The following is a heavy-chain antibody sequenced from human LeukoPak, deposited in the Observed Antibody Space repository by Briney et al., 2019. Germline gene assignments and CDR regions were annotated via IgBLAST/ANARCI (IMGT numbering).Heavy chain of an antibody. CDR1: GVSISSGGFS. J-gene: IGHJ3*02. CDR3: ARDGGYCSSTSCYLSGPI. Sequence: SETLSLTCAVSGVSISSGGFSWSWIRQAPGKGLEWLGFLYYSGSTNYNPSLKSRVTISVDTSKNQFSLKLSSVTAADTAVYYCARDGGYCSSTSCYLSGPIWGQGTMVTVSS. D-gene: IGHD2-2*01. V-gene: IGHV4-61*08. CDR2: LYYSGST.